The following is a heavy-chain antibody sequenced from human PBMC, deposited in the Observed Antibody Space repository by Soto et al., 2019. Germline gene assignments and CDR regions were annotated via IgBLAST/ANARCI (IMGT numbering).Heavy chain of an antibody. D-gene: IGHD2-15*01. J-gene: IGHJ6*02. Sequence: QVQLVESGGGVVQPGRSLRLSCAASGFTFTRHGMHWVRQAPGKGLEWVAVIWNDGTNKYYADSVKGRFIISRDNSKNTLYLQMNSLRAEDTAVYYCARDRVQMVDGMDVWGQGTTVTVSS. CDR2: IWNDGTNK. CDR3: ARDRVQMVDGMDV. V-gene: IGHV3-33*01. CDR1: GFTFTRHG.